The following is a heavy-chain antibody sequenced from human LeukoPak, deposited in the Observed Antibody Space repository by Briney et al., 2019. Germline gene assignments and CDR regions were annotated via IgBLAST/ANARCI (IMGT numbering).Heavy chain of an antibody. V-gene: IGHV3-20*04. D-gene: IGHD6-19*01. CDR2: XXXSGGRT. Sequence: GGSLRLSCAASGFTFDDXXXXXXRXAPGKGLXXXXXXXXSGGRTAYADSVKGRSTISRDNAKNSLSLQVSSLRAEDTALYYCARSGYSSGWYRGPFDYWGQGTLVTVSS. CDR3: ARSGYSSGWYRGPFDY. J-gene: IGHJ4*02. CDR1: GFTFDDXX.